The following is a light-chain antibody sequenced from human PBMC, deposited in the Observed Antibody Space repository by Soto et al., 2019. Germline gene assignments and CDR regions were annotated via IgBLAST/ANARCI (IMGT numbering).Light chain of an antibody. Sequence: QSVLTQPASVTGSPGQSITVSCIGTSSDVGGYHYVSWYQQNPGKAPKLMIHDVSDRPSGVSNRCSGSKSGNTASLTISGLQAEYEAYYYCRSYASSNTQVVGGGTKLTVL. J-gene: IGLJ2*01. V-gene: IGLV2-14*01. CDR1: SSDVGGYHY. CDR2: DVS. CDR3: RSYASSNTQV.